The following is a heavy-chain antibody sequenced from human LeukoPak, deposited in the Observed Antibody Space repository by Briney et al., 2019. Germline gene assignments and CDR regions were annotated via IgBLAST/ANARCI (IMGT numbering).Heavy chain of an antibody. J-gene: IGHJ4*02. Sequence: GGSLRLSCAASGFTVCSNYMSWVRQAPGEGLEWVSILYSGGDTYYAASVKGRFTISRDNSKNTLYLQMNTLRAEDTAVYYCARGWPPPAAGFDYWGQGTLVTVSS. CDR3: ARGWPPPAAGFDY. V-gene: IGHV3-53*01. CDR1: GFTVCSNY. CDR2: LYSGGDT. D-gene: IGHD6-13*01.